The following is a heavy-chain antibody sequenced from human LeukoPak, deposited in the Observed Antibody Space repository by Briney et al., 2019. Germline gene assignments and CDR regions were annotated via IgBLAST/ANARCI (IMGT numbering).Heavy chain of an antibody. CDR1: GFTFSSYS. J-gene: IGHJ6*02. V-gene: IGHV3-21*01. CDR2: ISSSSSYI. Sequence: GGSLRLSCAASGFTFSSYSMNWARQAPGKGLEWVSSISSSSSYIYYADSVKGRFTISRDNAKNSLYLQMNSLRAEDTAVYYCAGYCSGGSCSYYYYGMDVWGQGTTVTVSS. CDR3: AGYCSGGSCSYYYYGMDV. D-gene: IGHD2-15*01.